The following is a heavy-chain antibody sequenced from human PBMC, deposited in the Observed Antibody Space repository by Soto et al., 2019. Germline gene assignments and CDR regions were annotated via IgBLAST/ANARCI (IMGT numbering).Heavy chain of an antibody. CDR1: GASISVHSYY. CDR3: TRRYNWSDNYFDT. D-gene: IGHD1-20*01. Sequence: PSETLSLTCTVSGASISVHSYYWTWIRQPPGKGLEWIGSSYYSGTTYFNPSLKSRATISVDTSKNQFSLRLTSVTAADTAIYYCTRRYNWSDNYFDTWGPGALVTVSS. CDR2: SYYSGTT. V-gene: IGHV4-39*01. J-gene: IGHJ5*02.